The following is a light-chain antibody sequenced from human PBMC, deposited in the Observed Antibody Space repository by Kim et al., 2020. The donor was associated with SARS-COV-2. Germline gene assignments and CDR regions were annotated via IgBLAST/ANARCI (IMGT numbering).Light chain of an antibody. J-gene: IGKJ4*01. Sequence: IVLTQSPATLSLSPGERATLSCRASQGVGSDLAWYQHKPGQAPRLLIYEASNRASGIPARFSGSGSGTDFTLTISRLEPEDLAVYYCQQRSNWPLTFGGGTKVYIK. CDR3: QQRSNWPLT. V-gene: IGKV3-11*01. CDR2: EAS. CDR1: QGVGSD.